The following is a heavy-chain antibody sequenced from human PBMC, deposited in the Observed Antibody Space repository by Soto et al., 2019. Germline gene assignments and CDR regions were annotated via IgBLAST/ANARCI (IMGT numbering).Heavy chain of an antibody. J-gene: IGHJ4*02. CDR3: AKGATVSTWLDY. CDR1: GFPFSGNG. V-gene: IGHV3-30*18. CDR2: ISHDGGNK. D-gene: IGHD4-4*01. Sequence: QVQLVESGGGVVQTGRSLRLSCAASGFPFSGNGMHWVRQAPGKGLEWVAIISHDGGNKHYADPVKGRFTISRDNSQNTLYLKMNSLRTEDTGVYYCAKGATVSTWLDYWGQGTLVTASS.